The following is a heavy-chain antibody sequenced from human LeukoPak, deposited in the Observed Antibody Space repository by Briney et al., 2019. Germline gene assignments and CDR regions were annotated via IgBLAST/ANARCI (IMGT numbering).Heavy chain of an antibody. CDR3: AKYGPQDSGSSHFDY. V-gene: IGHV3-7*03. Sequence: GGSLRLSCAVSGFTFSGFWMGWSRQAPGKGLEWVASINSDGSEGYYADVVKGRFTISRDNAKNSLYLQINSLRAEDTAIYYCAKYGPQDSGSSHFDYWGQGALVTVSS. CDR2: INSDGSEG. CDR1: GFTFSGFW. D-gene: IGHD1-26*01. J-gene: IGHJ4*02.